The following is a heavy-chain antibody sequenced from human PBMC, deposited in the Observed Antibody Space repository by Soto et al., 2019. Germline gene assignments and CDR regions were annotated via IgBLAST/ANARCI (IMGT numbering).Heavy chain of an antibody. J-gene: IGHJ4*02. CDR2: INPNSGGT. CDR3: ARDSSSGWSYYFDY. V-gene: IGHV1-2*02. Sequence: ASVKVSCKASGYTFTGYYMHWVRQAPGQGLEWMGWINPNSGGTNYAQKFQGRVTMTRDTSISTAYMELSRLRSDDTAVYYCARDSSSGWSYYFDYWGQGTLVTVSS. CDR1: GYTFTGYY. D-gene: IGHD6-19*01.